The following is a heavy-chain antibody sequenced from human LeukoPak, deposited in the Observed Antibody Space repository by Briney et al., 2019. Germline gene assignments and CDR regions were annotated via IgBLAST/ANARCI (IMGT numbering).Heavy chain of an antibody. Sequence: QTGGSLRLSCAASGFTFSSYAMHWVRQAPGKGLEWVAVISYDGSNKYYADSVKGRFTISRDNSKNTLYLQMNSLRAEDTAVYYCARDSHSHYGDYDYWGQGTLVTVSS. CDR1: GFTFSSYA. CDR2: ISYDGSNK. CDR3: ARDSHSHYGDYDY. J-gene: IGHJ4*02. D-gene: IGHD4-17*01. V-gene: IGHV3-30-3*01.